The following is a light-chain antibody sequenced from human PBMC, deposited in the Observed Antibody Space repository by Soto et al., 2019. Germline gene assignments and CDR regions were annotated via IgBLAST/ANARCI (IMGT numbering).Light chain of an antibody. J-gene: IGLJ2*01. CDR1: SSDVGGYNS. CDR3: SSYSTTSSPHVL. CDR2: EVA. Sequence: QSALTQPASVSGSPGQSITISCSGTSSDVGGYNSVSWYRQYPGKAPKLIIYEVANRPSGVSDRFSGSKSGNTASLTISGLQADDEADYYYSSYSTTSSPHVLFGGGTKLTVL. V-gene: IGLV2-14*01.